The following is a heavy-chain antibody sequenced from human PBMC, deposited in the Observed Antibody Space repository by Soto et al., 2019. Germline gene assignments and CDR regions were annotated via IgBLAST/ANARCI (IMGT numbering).Heavy chain of an antibody. CDR3: AGNSGYDPSGTSYGMDV. Sequence: QVQLVQSGAEVKKPGSSVKVSCKASGGTFSRNTISWVRQAPGQGLEWMGGIIPIFGTANYAQKFQGRVTITADESTSTAYMELSSLRSEDTAVYYCAGNSGYDPSGTSYGMDVWGQGTTVTVSS. J-gene: IGHJ6*02. V-gene: IGHV1-69*01. D-gene: IGHD5-12*01. CDR2: IIPIFGTA. CDR1: GGTFSRNT.